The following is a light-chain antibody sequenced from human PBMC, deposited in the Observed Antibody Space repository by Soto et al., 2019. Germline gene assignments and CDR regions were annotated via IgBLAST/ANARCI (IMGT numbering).Light chain of an antibody. J-gene: IGKJ5*01. CDR1: QSVLYSSSNKNY. CDR2: WAS. Sequence: DIVMTQSPDSLAVSLGERATINCKSSQSVLYSSSNKNYLAWYQQKPGQPPKLLIYWASTRESGVPDRFSGSGSGTDFTLTISSLQSEDFAVYYCQQYNNWPQITFGQGTRLEIK. CDR3: QQYNNWPQIT. V-gene: IGKV4-1*01.